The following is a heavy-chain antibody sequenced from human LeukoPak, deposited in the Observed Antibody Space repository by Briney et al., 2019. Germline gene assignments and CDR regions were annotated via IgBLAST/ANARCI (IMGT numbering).Heavy chain of an antibody. V-gene: IGHV1-8*02. CDR1: GYTFTGYY. D-gene: IGHD4-23*01. CDR2: INPNSGNT. Sequence: ASVKVSCKASGYTFTGYYMHWVRQAPGQGLEWMGWINPNSGNTGYAQKFQGRVTMTRNTSISTAYMELSSLRSEDTAVYYCARSKGGTVVTDYWGQGTLVTVSS. CDR3: ARSKGGTVVTDY. J-gene: IGHJ4*02.